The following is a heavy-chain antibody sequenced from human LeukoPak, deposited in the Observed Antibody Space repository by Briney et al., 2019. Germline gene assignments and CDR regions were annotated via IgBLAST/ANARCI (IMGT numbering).Heavy chain of an antibody. V-gene: IGHV4-59*01. CDR1: GGSISSYY. CDR3: ARVPLYYDRSGSRGGYFDL. Sequence: SETLSLTCTVSGGSISSYYWRWIRQPPGKGLEWIGYIYYSGSTNYNPSLKSRVTISIDTSKNQFSLKLSSVTAADTAVYYCARVPLYYDRSGSRGGYFDLWGRGTLVTVSS. CDR2: IYYSGST. D-gene: IGHD3-22*01. J-gene: IGHJ2*01.